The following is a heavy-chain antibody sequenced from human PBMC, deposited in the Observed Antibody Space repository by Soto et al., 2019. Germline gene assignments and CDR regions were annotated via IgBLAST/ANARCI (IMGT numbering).Heavy chain of an antibody. CDR3: ASSGYDSSGYYLVRFDY. D-gene: IGHD3-22*01. Sequence: LRLSCAASGFTFSSYAMHWVRQAPGKGLEWVAVISYDGSNKYYADSVKGRFTISRDNSKNTLYLQMNSLRAEDTAVYYCASSGYDSSGYYLVRFDYWGQGTLVTVSS. CDR1: GFTFSSYA. V-gene: IGHV3-30-3*01. J-gene: IGHJ4*02. CDR2: ISYDGSNK.